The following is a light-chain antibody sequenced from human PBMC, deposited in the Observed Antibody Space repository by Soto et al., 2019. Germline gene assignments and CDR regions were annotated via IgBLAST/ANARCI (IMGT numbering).Light chain of an antibody. V-gene: IGKV3-20*01. J-gene: IGKJ1*01. Sequence: EIVLTQSPGTLSLSPGERATLSCRASQSVSSTYLAWYQHKPGQAPRLLIYEASRRATGIPDRFSASGSGTDFTFTISRLEPEDFAVYYCQQYGNSLWTFGQGTKVEI. CDR3: QQYGNSLWT. CDR1: QSVSSTY. CDR2: EAS.